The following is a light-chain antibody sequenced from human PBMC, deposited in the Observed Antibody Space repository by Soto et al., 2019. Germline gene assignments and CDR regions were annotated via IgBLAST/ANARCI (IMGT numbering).Light chain of an antibody. Sequence: QSALTQPASISGSPGQSITISCTGTSSDVGGYNYVSWYQQYPGKAPKLMIYAVDNRPSGVSNSFSGSKSGKTASLTISGLQAEDEADYYCSSYTSSSTVIFGGGTKVTVL. CDR1: SSDVGGYNY. CDR2: AVD. V-gene: IGLV2-14*03. CDR3: SSYTSSSTVI. J-gene: IGLJ2*01.